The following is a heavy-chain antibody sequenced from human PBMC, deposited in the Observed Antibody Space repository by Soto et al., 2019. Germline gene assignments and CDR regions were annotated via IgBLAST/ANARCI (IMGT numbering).Heavy chain of an antibody. CDR1: GFTFTSHW. D-gene: IGHD6-19*01. J-gene: IGHJ5*02. CDR3: ARYSYSSGPQDL. V-gene: IGHV3-7*03. CDR2: IKQDGSEK. Sequence: GGSLRLSCTASGFTFTSHWMSWVRQAPGKGLEWVANIKQDGSEKRYVDSVKGRFTISRDNGKDSLDLQMNSLRVEDTAVYYCARYSYSSGPQDLWGQGTLVTVSS.